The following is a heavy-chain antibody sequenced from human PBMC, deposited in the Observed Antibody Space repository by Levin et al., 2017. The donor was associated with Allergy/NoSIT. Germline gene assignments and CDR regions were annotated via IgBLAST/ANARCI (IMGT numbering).Heavy chain of an antibody. V-gene: IGHV1-8*01. D-gene: IGHD6-19*01. J-gene: IGHJ4*02. CDR2: MDPNSGNT. CDR1: GYTFTSYD. Sequence: ASVKVSCKASGYTFTSYDINWVRQATGQGLEWMGWMDPNSGNTGYAQKFQGRVTMTRNTSISTAYMELSSLRSEDTAVYYCARVYSSGGVYYFDYWGQGTLVTVSS. CDR3: ARVYSSGGVYYFDY.